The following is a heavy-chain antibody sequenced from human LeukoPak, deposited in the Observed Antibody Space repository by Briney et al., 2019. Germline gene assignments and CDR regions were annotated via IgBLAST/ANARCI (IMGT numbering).Heavy chain of an antibody. J-gene: IGHJ4*02. Sequence: GESLKTSCKGSGYIFTNYWIGWVRQMPGKGLEWMGIIHPVDSDTRYSPSFQGQVTISADKSINTAYLQWSSLKASDTAMYYCARLQSGQWLLFDYWGQGTLVTVSS. CDR1: GYIFTNYW. CDR2: IHPVDSDT. V-gene: IGHV5-51*01. CDR3: ARLQSGQWLLFDY. D-gene: IGHD6-19*01.